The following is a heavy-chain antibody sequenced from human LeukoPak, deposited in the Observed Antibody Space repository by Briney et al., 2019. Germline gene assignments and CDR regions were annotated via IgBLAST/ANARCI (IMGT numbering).Heavy chain of an antibody. CDR2: ISYDGINK. V-gene: IGHV3-30-3*01. J-gene: IGHJ6*02. Sequence: GGSLRRSCAASGFTCSSYAMHWVRQAPGKGREGGAVISYDGINKYYAGSVKGRFTISRDNSKNTLYLQMNSLRAEDTAVYYCARGAYSSGWYGASYYSGMDVWGQGTTVTVS. D-gene: IGHD6-19*01. CDR1: GFTCSSYA. CDR3: ARGAYSSGWYGASYYSGMDV.